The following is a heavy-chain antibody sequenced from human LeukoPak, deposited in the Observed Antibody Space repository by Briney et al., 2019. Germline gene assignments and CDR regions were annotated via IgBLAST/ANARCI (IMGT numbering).Heavy chain of an antibody. J-gene: IGHJ4*02. D-gene: IGHD1-26*01. V-gene: IGHV3-7*01. Sequence: PGGSLRLSCAASGFTFSNYWMGWVRQAPGKRPEWVANMNIDGSEKYYADSVKGRFTISRDNARNSVYLQMNSLRVEDTAVYYCARDPVEWELLLDCWGQGTLVTVSP. CDR3: ARDPVEWELLLDC. CDR1: GFTFSNYW. CDR2: MNIDGSEK.